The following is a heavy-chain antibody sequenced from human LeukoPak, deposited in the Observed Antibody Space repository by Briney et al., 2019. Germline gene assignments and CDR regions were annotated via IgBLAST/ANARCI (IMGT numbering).Heavy chain of an antibody. D-gene: IGHD6-13*01. CDR2: ISGSGGST. J-gene: IGHJ4*02. CDR1: GFTFSSYA. V-gene: IGHV3-23*01. CDR3: AKDDRWQQLVLDY. Sequence: GGSLRLSCAASGFTFSSYAMSWVRQAPGKGLEWVSAISGSGGSTYYADSMKGRFTISRDNSKNTLYLQMNSLRAEDTAVYYCAKDDRWQQLVLDYWGQGTLVTVSS.